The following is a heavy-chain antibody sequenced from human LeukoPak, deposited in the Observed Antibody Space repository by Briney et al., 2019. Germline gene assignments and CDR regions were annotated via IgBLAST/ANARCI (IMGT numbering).Heavy chain of an antibody. V-gene: IGHV3-66*01. Sequence: GGSLRLSCAASGLTISPNFMSWLRQAPGKGLEGVSVMYSFGSTFYADSVKGRFTISRDGYKNTLDRQMDSLRVDDTAVYYCARDLSGYSFGFGGDLWGQGTLVAVSS. CDR3: ARDLSGYSFGFGGDL. CDR2: MYSFGST. CDR1: GLTISPNF. J-gene: IGHJ4*02. D-gene: IGHD6-13*01.